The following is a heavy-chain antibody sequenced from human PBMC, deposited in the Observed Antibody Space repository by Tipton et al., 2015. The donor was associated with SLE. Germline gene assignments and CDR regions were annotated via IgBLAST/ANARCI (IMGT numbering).Heavy chain of an antibody. Sequence: TLSLTCTVSGGSISSSSYYWGWIRQPPGKGLEWIGDISHSGSTYYTPFLKSRVTISVDTSKSQFSLRLRSVTAADTAVYYCARRDYNYGLDYWGQGTLVTVSS. J-gene: IGHJ4*02. CDR3: ARRDYNYGLDY. V-gene: IGHV4-39*07. CDR1: GGSISSSSYY. CDR2: ISHSGST. D-gene: IGHD4-17*01.